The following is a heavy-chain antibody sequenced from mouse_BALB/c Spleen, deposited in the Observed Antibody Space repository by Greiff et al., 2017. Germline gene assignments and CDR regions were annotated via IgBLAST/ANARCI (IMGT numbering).Heavy chain of an antibody. Sequence: VQLQQSGPELVKPGDSVSISCKASGYTFTDYKMHWVKQSPGKSLEWIGYIYPYNGGTGYNQKFKSKGTLTVDNSSSTVYMELRSLTSEDSAVYYCARGGGITTATFADWGQGTLVTVSA. V-gene: IGHV1S29*02. CDR1: GYTFTDYK. D-gene: IGHD1-2*01. CDR3: ARGGGITTATFAD. J-gene: IGHJ3*01. CDR2: IYPYNGGT.